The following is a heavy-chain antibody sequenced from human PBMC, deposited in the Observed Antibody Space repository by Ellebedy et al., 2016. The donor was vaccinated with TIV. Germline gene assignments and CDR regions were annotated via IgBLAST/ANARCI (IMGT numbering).Heavy chain of an antibody. CDR1: GFTVSSNF. J-gene: IGHJ6*02. CDR3: AREPGTTGYYGMDV. V-gene: IGHV3-53*01. D-gene: IGHD1-7*01. CDR2: IYSGGVT. Sequence: PGGSLRLSCVASGFTVSSNFMSWVRQAPGKGLEWVSGIYSGGVTYFADSVKGRFTISRDISKNTLHLQMSSLRVEDTAVYYCAREPGTTGYYGMDVWGQGTTVTVSS.